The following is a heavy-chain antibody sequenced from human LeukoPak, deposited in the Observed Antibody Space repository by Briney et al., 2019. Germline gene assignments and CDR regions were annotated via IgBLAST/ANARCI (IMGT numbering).Heavy chain of an antibody. CDR1: GGSISSYY. Sequence: SETLSLTCTVSGGSISSYYWSWIRQPPGKGLEWIGYIYYSGSTNYNPSLKSRVTISVDTSKNQFSLKLSSVTAADTAVYYCARVMDMTTVVSWGQGTLVTVSS. J-gene: IGHJ4*02. V-gene: IGHV4-59*01. CDR3: ARVMDMTTVVS. D-gene: IGHD4-17*01. CDR2: IYYSGST.